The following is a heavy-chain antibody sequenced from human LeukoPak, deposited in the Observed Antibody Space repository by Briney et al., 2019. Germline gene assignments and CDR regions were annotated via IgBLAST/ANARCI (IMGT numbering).Heavy chain of an antibody. CDR1: GFTFSSYG. D-gene: IGHD5-24*01. V-gene: IGHV3-30*03. CDR2: ISYDGSNK. CDR3: AIRLDGYNYSPFDY. Sequence: PGGSLRLSCAASGFTFSSYGMHWVRQAPGKGLEWVAVISYDGSNKYYADSVKGRFTISRDNSKNTLYLQMNSLRAEDTAVYYCAIRLDGYNYSPFDYWGQGTLVTVSS. J-gene: IGHJ4*02.